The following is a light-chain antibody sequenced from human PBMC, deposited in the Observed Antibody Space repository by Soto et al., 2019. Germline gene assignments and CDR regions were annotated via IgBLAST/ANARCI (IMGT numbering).Light chain of an antibody. CDR1: QRIDDY. CDR3: QQYHSYPYT. CDR2: AAS. Sequence: DIQMTQSPSSLSPSIGDRVNVTCRASQRIDDYLGWCQQRPGKAPKSLISAASRLQSGVPSRFSATGDGTEFTLTISSLEPEDFATYYCQQYHSYPYTFGQGTKVEIK. J-gene: IGKJ2*01. V-gene: IGKV1-16*01.